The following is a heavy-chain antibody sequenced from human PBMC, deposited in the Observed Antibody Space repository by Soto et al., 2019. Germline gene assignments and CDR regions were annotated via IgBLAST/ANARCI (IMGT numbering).Heavy chain of an antibody. J-gene: IGHJ5*02. CDR1: GYSFSAYY. V-gene: IGHV1-2*02. CDR2: LDPNTVRT. D-gene: IGHD2-21*01. CDR3: GREGVEILSPDMGHLLDP. Sequence: QVHLVQSGAEVKSPGASVKVSCKAAGYSFSAYYLHWVRHAPGQGLAWMGWLDPNTVRTNYAQKFKVRVTMTSDTAISPAYMELGRLTSDDSAVDSCGREGVEILSPDMGHLLDPLAQGTLVSVS.